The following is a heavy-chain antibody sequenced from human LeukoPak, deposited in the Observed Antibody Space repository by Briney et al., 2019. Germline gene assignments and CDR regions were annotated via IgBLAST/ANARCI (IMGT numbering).Heavy chain of an antibody. Sequence: SSETLSLTCTVSGASISSDDSYWTWIRQPPGKGLEWIGFLYYSGITYYTPSLKSRVTISIDTSKNQFSLKLRSLTAADTAVYYCARDRYYFDSVGLFLFDFWGQGALVTVSS. CDR3: ARDRYYFDSVGLFLFDF. CDR1: GASISSDDSY. CDR2: LYYSGIT. V-gene: IGHV4-30-4*01. J-gene: IGHJ4*02. D-gene: IGHD3-22*01.